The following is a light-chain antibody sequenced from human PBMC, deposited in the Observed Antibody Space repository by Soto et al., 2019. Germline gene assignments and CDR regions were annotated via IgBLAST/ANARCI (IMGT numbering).Light chain of an antibody. CDR3: QQSYSTSLLT. V-gene: IGKV1-39*01. CDR2: ATS. J-gene: IGKJ4*01. CDR1: QSISTY. Sequence: DILMTQSPSSLSASVGDRVTITCRASQSISTYLNWYQQKQGKAPKLLIYATSSLQSGVPSRFSGSGSGTLFTLTISSLQPEDFATYYCQQSYSTSLLTFGGGTKVDIK.